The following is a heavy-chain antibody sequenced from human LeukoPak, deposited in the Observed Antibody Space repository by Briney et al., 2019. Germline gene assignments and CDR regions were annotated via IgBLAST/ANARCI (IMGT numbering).Heavy chain of an antibody. CDR3: ARGGLYSSYAFDI. Sequence: SETLSLTCTVSGGSISSSSYYWGWIRQPPGKGLEWIGSIYYSGSTYYNPSLKSRVTISVDTSKNQFSLKLSSVTAADTAVYYCARGGLYSSYAFDIWGQGTMVTVSS. V-gene: IGHV4-39*07. CDR1: GGSISSSSYY. J-gene: IGHJ3*02. CDR2: IYYSGST. D-gene: IGHD4-11*01.